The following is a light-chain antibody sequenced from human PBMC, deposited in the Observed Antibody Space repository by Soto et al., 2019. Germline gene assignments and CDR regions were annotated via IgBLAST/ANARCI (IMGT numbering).Light chain of an antibody. Sequence: EIVLTQSPATLSVSPGERAALSCRASQSVSSNLAWYQQKPGQPPRLLIFGASTRATGIPARFSGSGSEAEFTLTISSLQSEDFEVYYCQPYSVWPLTLGGGTKVDIK. V-gene: IGKV3D-15*01. CDR3: QPYSVWPLT. CDR2: GAS. CDR1: QSVSSN. J-gene: IGKJ4*01.